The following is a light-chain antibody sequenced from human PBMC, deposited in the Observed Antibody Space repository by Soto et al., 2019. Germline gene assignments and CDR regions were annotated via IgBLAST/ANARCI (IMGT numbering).Light chain of an antibody. Sequence: EIVMTQSPATLSVSPGETATLSCRASESVKTNLAWYQQKPGQAPRLLIYGAFTRAAGIPFRFSGSASGTEFTLTISSLQSEDFAVYYCHQYDSWPLSLGGGTKVDIK. J-gene: IGKJ4*01. V-gene: IGKV3-15*01. CDR3: HQYDSWPLS. CDR2: GAF. CDR1: ESVKTN.